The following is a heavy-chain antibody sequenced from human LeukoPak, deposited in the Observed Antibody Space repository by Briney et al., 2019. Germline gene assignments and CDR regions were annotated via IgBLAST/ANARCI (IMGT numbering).Heavy chain of an antibody. D-gene: IGHD3-10*01. V-gene: IGHV4-59*12. J-gene: IGHJ4*02. CDR2: ISYSGST. Sequence: SETLSLTCTVSGGSISSYYWSWIRQPPGKGLEWIGYISYSGSTNYNPSLKSRVTISVDTSKNQFSLKLSSVTAADTAVYYCATSRGLHYFDYWGQGTLVTVSS. CDR3: ATSRGLHYFDY. CDR1: GGSISSYY.